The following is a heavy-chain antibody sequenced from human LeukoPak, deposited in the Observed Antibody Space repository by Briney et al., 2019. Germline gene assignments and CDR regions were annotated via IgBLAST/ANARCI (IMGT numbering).Heavy chain of an antibody. J-gene: IGHJ4*02. CDR3: ARDRPDGELDY. CDR2: IYYSGST. CDR1: GGSISSGDYY. V-gene: IGHV4-30-4*08. D-gene: IGHD4-17*01. Sequence: SETLSLTCTVSGGSISSGDYYWSWIRQPPGKGLEWIGYIYYSGSTYYNPSLKSRVTISVDTTKNQFSLKLSSVTAADTAVYYCARDRPDGELDYWGQGTLVTVSS.